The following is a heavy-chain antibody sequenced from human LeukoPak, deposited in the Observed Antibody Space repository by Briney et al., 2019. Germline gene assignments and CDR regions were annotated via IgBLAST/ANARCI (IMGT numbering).Heavy chain of an antibody. D-gene: IGHD6-13*01. CDR2: ISSSSSYI. J-gene: IGHJ5*02. CDR3: AREKPGIAAAGHNWFDP. Sequence: GGSLRLSCAASGFTFSSYSMNWVRQAPGKGLEWVSSISSSSSYIYYADSVKGRFTISRDNAKNSLYLQMNSLRAEDTAVYYCAREKPGIAAAGHNWFDPWGQGTLVTVSS. CDR1: GFTFSSYS. V-gene: IGHV3-21*01.